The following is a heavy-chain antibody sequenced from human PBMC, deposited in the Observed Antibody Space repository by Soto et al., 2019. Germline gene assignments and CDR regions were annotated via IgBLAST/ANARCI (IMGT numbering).Heavy chain of an antibody. CDR3: ARGVKRGSHFYGMDV. Sequence: GESLKISCVGSGYSFTTYWVAWVRQIPRKGLEWMGLFYPGDSDITYSPSFQGQVTISGDKSITTAYLQWSSLKASDTAIYYCARGVKRGSHFYGMDVWGQGTTGTVSS. J-gene: IGHJ6*02. V-gene: IGHV5-51*01. D-gene: IGHD1-26*01. CDR2: FYPGDSDI. CDR1: GYSFTTYW.